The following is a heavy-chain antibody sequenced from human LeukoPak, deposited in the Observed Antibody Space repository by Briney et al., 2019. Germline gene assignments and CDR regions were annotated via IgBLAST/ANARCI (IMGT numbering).Heavy chain of an antibody. J-gene: IGHJ4*02. Sequence: GGSLRLSCAASGFTVSSNYMSWIRQAPGKGLEWVSYISSSGSTIYYADSVKGRFTISRDNAKNSLYLQMNSLRAEDTAVYYCARAQNDFWSGYPTKYWGQGTLVTVSS. V-gene: IGHV3-11*04. CDR2: ISSSGSTI. CDR3: ARAQNDFWSGYPTKY. D-gene: IGHD3-3*01. CDR1: GFTVSSNY.